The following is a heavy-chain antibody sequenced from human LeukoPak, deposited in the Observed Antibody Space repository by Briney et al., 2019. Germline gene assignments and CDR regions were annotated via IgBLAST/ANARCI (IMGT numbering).Heavy chain of an antibody. CDR2: IGSSGSHI. CDR3: ASNYIGAFDI. V-gene: IGHV3-21*01. J-gene: IGHJ3*02. D-gene: IGHD2-15*01. CDR1: GFTFSSYS. Sequence: GGSLRLPCAASGFTFSSYSMNWVRQAPGKGLEWVSSIGSSGSHIYYADSVTGRFTISRDNAKNSLYLQVNSLRAEDTAVYYCASNYIGAFDIWGQGTMVTVSS.